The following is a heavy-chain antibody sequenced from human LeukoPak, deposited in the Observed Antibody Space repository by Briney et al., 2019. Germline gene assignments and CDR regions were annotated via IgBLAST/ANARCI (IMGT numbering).Heavy chain of an antibody. J-gene: IGHJ5*02. CDR1: RGATNNYY. D-gene: IGHD6-13*01. Sequence: SETLSLTCTVSRGATNNYYWSWIRQSPGKGLEWIGYIFYSGSTKYNPSLQSRVTISVDTSRNQFSLKLSSVTAADTAVYCCARGIGGIAAATGWFDPWGQGTLVTVSS. CDR2: IFYSGST. CDR3: ARGIGGIAAATGWFDP. V-gene: IGHV4-59*12.